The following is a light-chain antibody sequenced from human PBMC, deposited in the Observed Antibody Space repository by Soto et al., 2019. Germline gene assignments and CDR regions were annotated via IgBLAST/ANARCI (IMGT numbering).Light chain of an antibody. CDR1: SGYSNYK. Sequence: QLVLTQPPSASASLGASVTLTCTLSSGYSNYKVDWYQQRPGKGPRFVMRVGTGGIVGSKGDGIPDRFSVLGSGLNWYLTIKNIQEEDESDYHCGADHGSGNNFVRVFGGGTKLTVL. J-gene: IGLJ2*01. CDR3: GADHGSGNNFVRV. CDR2: VGTGGIVG. V-gene: IGLV9-49*01.